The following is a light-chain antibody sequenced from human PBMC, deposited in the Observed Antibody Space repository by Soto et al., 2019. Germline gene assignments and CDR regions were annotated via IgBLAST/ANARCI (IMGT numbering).Light chain of an antibody. J-gene: IGKJ5*01. CDR2: DAS. Sequence: EIVLTQSPATLSLSPGEGATLSCRTSQSVGNFLAWYQQKPGQAPRLLIYDASIRATGIPARFSGSGSGTDFTLTISSLEPEDFAVYHCQQRRNSITFGQGTRLEIK. CDR1: QSVGNF. V-gene: IGKV3-11*01. CDR3: QQRRNSIT.